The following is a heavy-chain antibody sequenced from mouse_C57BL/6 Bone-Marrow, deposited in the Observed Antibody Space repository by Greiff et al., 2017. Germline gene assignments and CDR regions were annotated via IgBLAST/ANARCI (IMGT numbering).Heavy chain of an antibody. CDR1: GFTFSSYA. D-gene: IGHD2-1*01. V-gene: IGHV5-4*01. J-gene: IGHJ3*01. CDR2: ISDGGSYT. CDR3: ARDDLLPFAY. Sequence: EVMLVESGGGLVKPGGSLKLSCAASGFTFSSYAMSWVRQTPEKRLEWVATISDGGSYTYYPDNVKGRFTISRDNAKNNLYLQMSHLKSEDTAMXYCARDDLLPFAYWGQGTLVTVSA.